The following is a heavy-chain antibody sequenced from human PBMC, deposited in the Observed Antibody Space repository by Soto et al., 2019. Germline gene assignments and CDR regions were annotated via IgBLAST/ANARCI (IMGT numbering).Heavy chain of an antibody. J-gene: IGHJ4*02. V-gene: IGHV1-69*18. CDR2: ILPILGTT. CDR1: GGSFSSNA. CDR3: ARDRALIGFDY. Sequence: QVHLVQSGAEVKKPGSSVKVSCKASGGSFSSNAISWVRQAPGQGLEWMGTILPILGTTNYAQKFKGRVTITADEATSTAYMELPSLTYEDTAVYYCARDRALIGFDYWGQGSLVTVSS. D-gene: IGHD3-16*01.